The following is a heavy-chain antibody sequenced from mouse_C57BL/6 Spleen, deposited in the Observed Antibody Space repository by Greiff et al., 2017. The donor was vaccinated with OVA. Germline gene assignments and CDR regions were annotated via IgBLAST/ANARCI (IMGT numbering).Heavy chain of an antibody. J-gene: IGHJ2*01. V-gene: IGHV5-9*01. CDR3: GRIVTTGYFDY. D-gene: IGHD2-12*01. CDR2: ISGGGGNT. Sequence: EVMLVESGGGLVKPGGSLKLSCAASGFTFSSYTMSWVRQTPEKRLEWVATISGGGGNTYYPDSVKGRFTISRDNAKNTLYLQMSSLRSEDTALYYCGRIVTTGYFDYWGQGTTLTVSS. CDR1: GFTFSSYT.